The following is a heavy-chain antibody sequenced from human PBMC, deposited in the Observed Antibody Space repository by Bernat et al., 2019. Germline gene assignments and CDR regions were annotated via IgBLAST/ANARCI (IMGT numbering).Heavy chain of an antibody. V-gene: IGHV3-7*03. CDR1: GFTFSSYW. J-gene: IGHJ4*02. CDR3: ARDCHWFGGGRNFDY. CDR2: IKQDGSEK. D-gene: IGHD3-10*01. Sequence: EVQLVESGGGLVQPGGSLRLSCAASGFTFSSYWMSWVRQAPGKGLEWVANIKQDGSEKYYVDSVKGRFTISRDNAKNSLYLQMNSLRVEDTAVYYCARDCHWFGGGRNFDYWGQGTLVTVSS.